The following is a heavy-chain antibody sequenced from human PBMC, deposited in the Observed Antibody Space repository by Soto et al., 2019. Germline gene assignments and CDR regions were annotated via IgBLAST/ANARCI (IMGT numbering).Heavy chain of an antibody. CDR1: GGSFSGYY. D-gene: IGHD7-27*01. Sequence: SETLSLTCAVYGGSFSGYYWSWIRQPPGKGLEWIGEINHSGSTNYNPSLKSRVTISVDRSKNQFSLKLISVTAAVSAVYYCARKRRELGMAPFDYWGQGTLVTVSS. CDR3: ARKRRELGMAPFDY. J-gene: IGHJ4*02. CDR2: INHSGST. V-gene: IGHV4-34*01.